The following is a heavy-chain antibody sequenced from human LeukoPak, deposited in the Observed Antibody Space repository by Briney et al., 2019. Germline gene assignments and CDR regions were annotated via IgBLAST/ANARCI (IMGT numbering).Heavy chain of an antibody. CDR2: IDHSGAT. Sequence: SETLSLTCAVYGGSFSGYYWSWIRQPPGKGLEWIGEIDHSGATNYNPSLKSRVTISLDTSKNQFSLTLSSITAADTAVYYCAKAPYLSSGSWGQGTMVTVSS. D-gene: IGHD3-22*01. CDR3: AKAPYLSSGS. V-gene: IGHV4-34*01. J-gene: IGHJ3*01. CDR1: GGSFSGYY.